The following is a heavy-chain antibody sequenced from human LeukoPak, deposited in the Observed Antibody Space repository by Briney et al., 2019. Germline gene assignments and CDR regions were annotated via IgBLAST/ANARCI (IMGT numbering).Heavy chain of an antibody. Sequence: GGSLRLSCAASGFTFSDFWIHWVRQAPGKGLVWVSRINTDGSITNYADSVKGRFSISRDNAKNTLYLQMSSLRAEDTAVYYCARDRGPRTGFMVREAYDYWGQGTLVTVSS. CDR2: INTDGSIT. D-gene: IGHD3-10*01. J-gene: IGHJ4*02. CDR1: GFTFSDFW. V-gene: IGHV3-74*01. CDR3: ARDRGPRTGFMVREAYDY.